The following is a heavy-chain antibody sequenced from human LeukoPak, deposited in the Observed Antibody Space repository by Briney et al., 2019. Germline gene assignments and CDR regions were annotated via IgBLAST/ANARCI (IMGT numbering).Heavy chain of an antibody. Sequence: PGGSLRLSCAASGFTFSSYAMSWVRQAPGKGLEWVSAISGSGGSTYYADSVKGRFTISRDNSKNTLYLQMNSLRAEDTAVYYCAKDVDWNYVFYMDVWGKGTTVTVSS. CDR1: GFTFSSYA. CDR3: AKDVDWNYVFYMDV. V-gene: IGHV3-23*01. CDR2: ISGSGGST. J-gene: IGHJ6*03. D-gene: IGHD1-7*01.